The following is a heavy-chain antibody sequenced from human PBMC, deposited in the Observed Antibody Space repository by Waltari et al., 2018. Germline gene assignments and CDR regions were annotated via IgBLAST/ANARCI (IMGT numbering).Heavy chain of an antibody. D-gene: IGHD2-2*03. CDR1: GYTFTGYY. V-gene: IGHV1-2*06. J-gene: IGHJ3*02. CDR2: INPNSGGT. Sequence: QVQLVQSGAEVKKPGASVKVSCKASGYTFTGYYMHWVRQAPGQGLEWMGRINPNSGGTNYAQKFQGRVTMTRDTSISTAYMELSRLRSDDTAVYYCARDLDIVVVLNAFDIWGQGTMVTVSS. CDR3: ARDLDIVVVLNAFDI.